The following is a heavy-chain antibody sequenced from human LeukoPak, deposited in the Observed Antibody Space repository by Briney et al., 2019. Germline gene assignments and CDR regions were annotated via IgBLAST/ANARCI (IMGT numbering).Heavy chain of an antibody. CDR2: IVVGSGNT. V-gene: IGHV1-58*02. D-gene: IGHD2-15*01. CDR3: AKEGFRKGWKLLPTGARPYYFDY. CDR1: GFTFTSSA. Sequence: SVKVSCKASGFTFTSSAMQWVRQARGQRLEWIGWIVVGSGNTNYAQKFQERATITRDMSTSTAYMELSSLRPEDTAIYYCAKEGFRKGWKLLPTGARPYYFDYWGQGTLVTVSS. J-gene: IGHJ4*02.